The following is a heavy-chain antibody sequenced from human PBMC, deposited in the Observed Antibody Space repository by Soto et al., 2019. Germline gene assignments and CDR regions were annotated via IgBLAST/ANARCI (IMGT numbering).Heavy chain of an antibody. CDR1: GFTFTSSA. CDR3: AAAYRRLGGAGMWENYYYYGMDV. CDR2: IVVGSGNT. Sequence: SVKVSCKASGFTFTSSAVQWVRQAPGQRLEWIGWIVVGSGNTNYAQKFPERVTITRDMSTSTAYMELSSLRSEDTAVYYCAAAYRRLGGAGMWENYYYYGMDVWGQGTTVTVSS. J-gene: IGHJ6*02. V-gene: IGHV1-58*01. D-gene: IGHD6-13*01.